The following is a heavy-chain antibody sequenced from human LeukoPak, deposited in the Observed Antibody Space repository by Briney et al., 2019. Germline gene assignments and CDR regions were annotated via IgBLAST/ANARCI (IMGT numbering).Heavy chain of an antibody. CDR3: AKCHVEMSTIPDY. CDR1: GFTFDDYG. CDR2: INWNGGST. D-gene: IGHD5-24*01. V-gene: IGHV3-20*04. Sequence: GGSLRLSCAASGFTFDDYGMSWVRQAPGKGLEWVSGINWNGGSTGYADSVKGRFTISRDNAKNSLYLQMNSLRVEDTAVYYCAKCHVEMSTIPDYWGQGTLVTVSS. J-gene: IGHJ4*02.